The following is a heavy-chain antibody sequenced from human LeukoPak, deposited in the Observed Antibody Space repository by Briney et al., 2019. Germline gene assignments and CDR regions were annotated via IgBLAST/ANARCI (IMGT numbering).Heavy chain of an antibody. CDR3: AGNAWYYYGSGSYYTVNWFDP. J-gene: IGHJ5*02. CDR1: GGSFSGYY. D-gene: IGHD3-10*01. V-gene: IGHV4-34*01. Sequence: SETLSLTCAVYGGSFSGYYWSWIRQPPGKGLEWIGEINHSGSTNYNPSFKSRVTISVDTSKNQFSLKLSSVTAADTAVYYCAGNAWYYYGSGSYYTVNWFDPWGQGTLVTVSS. CDR2: INHSGST.